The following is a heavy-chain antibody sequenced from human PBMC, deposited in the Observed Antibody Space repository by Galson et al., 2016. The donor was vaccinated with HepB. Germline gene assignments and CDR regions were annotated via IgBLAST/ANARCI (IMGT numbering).Heavy chain of an antibody. V-gene: IGHV3-15*07. CDR3: TTGVWGAAGAWRFDF. Sequence: SLRLSCAASGFKFDNAWMNWVRQAPGKGPEWVGRVTSKSDGATKDYAPPVSGRFTISRDDSKDTLYLQLTGLKTEDTAVYYCTTGVWGAAGAWRFDFWGPGTLVTVSS. J-gene: IGHJ5*01. CDR1: GFKFDNAW. D-gene: IGHD1-26*01. CDR2: VTSKSDGATK.